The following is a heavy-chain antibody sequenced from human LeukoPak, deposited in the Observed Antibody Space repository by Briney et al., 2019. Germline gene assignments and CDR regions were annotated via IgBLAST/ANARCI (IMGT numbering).Heavy chain of an antibody. D-gene: IGHD3-10*01. CDR2: INPNSGGT. CDR3: ARSIYYGSGSYYHFDY. J-gene: IGHJ4*02. V-gene: IGHV1-2*04. CDR1: GYTFTDYC. Sequence: ASVKVSCKAAGYTFTDYCTHWVRQAPGQGLEWMGWINPNSGGTNYAQKFQGWVTMTRDTSISTAYMDLSRLRSDDTAVYYCARSIYYGSGSYYHFDYWGQGTLVTVSS.